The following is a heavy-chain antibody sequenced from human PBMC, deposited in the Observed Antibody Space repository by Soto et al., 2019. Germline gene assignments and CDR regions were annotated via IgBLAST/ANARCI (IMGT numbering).Heavy chain of an antibody. CDR2: ISAHNGNT. D-gene: IGHD1-1*01. CDR1: GYTFTSYG. CDR3: ARGRYGDY. Sequence: QVHLVQSGAEVKKPGASVKVSCKGSGYTFTSYGITWVRQAPGQGLEWMGWISAHNGNTDYAQKLQGRVTVTRDTSTSTAYMELKSLRSDDTAVYYWARGRYGDYWGQVALVTVSS. J-gene: IGHJ4*02. V-gene: IGHV1-18*01.